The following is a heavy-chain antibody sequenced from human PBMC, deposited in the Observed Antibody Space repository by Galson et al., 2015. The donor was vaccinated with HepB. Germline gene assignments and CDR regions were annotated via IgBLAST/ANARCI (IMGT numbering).Heavy chain of an antibody. V-gene: IGHV3-11*01. CDR3: ARAHYDSSGYIDY. CDR1: GFTFSDYY. Sequence: SLRLSCAASGFTFSDYYMSWIRQAPGKGLEWVSYISSSGSTIYYADSVKGRFTISRDNAKNSLYLQMNSLRAEDTAVYHCARAHYDSSGYIDYWGQGTLVTVSS. D-gene: IGHD3-22*01. CDR2: ISSSGSTI. J-gene: IGHJ4*02.